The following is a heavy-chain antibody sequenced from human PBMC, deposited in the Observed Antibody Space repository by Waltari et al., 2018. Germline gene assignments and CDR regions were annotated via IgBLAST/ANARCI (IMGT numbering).Heavy chain of an antibody. CDR1: GYTFTSYY. CDR3: ARESSAAAVAYYFDY. CDR2: INPSGGST. D-gene: IGHD6-13*01. V-gene: IGHV1-46*01. Sequence: QVQLVQSGAEVKKPGASVKVSCKASGYTFTSYYMHWVRQAPGQGLEWMGIINPSGGSTSYAQKFQGRVTMTRDTSTSTVYMELSSLRSEDTAVYYCARESSAAAVAYYFDYWGQGTLVTVSS. J-gene: IGHJ4*02.